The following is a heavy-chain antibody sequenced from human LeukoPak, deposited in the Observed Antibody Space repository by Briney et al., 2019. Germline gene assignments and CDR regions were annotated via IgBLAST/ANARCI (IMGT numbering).Heavy chain of an antibody. V-gene: IGHV1-46*01. D-gene: IGHD3-10*01. CDR2: INPSGGST. CDR3: ARDSRITMVRGVYNWFDP. CDR1: EYTFTGYY. J-gene: IGHJ5*02. Sequence: ASVKVSCKASEYTFTGYYMHWVRQAPGQGLEWMGIINPSGGSTSYAQKFQGRVTMTRDMSTSTVYMELSSLRSEDTAVYYCARDSRITMVRGVYNWFDPWGQGTLVTVSS.